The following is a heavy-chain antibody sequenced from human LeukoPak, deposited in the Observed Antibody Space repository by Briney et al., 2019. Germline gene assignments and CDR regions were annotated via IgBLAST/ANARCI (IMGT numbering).Heavy chain of an antibody. J-gene: IGHJ4*02. D-gene: IGHD1-26*01. CDR1: GYTFTSSG. Sequence: GASVTVSCKASGYTFTSSGISWVRQAPGRGLEWMGWISVYNGNTNSAQKLQGRVTMTTDTSTSTAYMELRSLRSDDTAVYYCARGVDSGSYYVMDYWGQGTLVTVSS. CDR2: ISVYNGNT. V-gene: IGHV1-18*01. CDR3: ARGVDSGSYYVMDY.